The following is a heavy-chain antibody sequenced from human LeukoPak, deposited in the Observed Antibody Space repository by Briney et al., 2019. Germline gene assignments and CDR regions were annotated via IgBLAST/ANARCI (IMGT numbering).Heavy chain of an antibody. CDR3: SRAYSTGWLGINDY. CDR1: GFTFSDYA. CDR2: IRNKANGGTA. Sequence: GRSLRLSCTASGFTFSDYAMSWVRQAPGKGLAWVGFIRNKANGGTADYAASVKGRFTISRDDSKTIAYLQMNSLKTEDTAVYYCSRAYSTGWLGINDYWGQGALVTVSS. J-gene: IGHJ4*02. V-gene: IGHV3-49*04. D-gene: IGHD2-21*01.